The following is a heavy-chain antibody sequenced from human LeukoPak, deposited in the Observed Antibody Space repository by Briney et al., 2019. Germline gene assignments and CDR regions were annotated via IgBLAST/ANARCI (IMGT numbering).Heavy chain of an antibody. CDR2: IYYSGNI. D-gene: IGHD1-7*01. J-gene: IGHJ4*02. CDR1: GGSISDGGRY. CDR3: ARHGNYVFDS. V-gene: IGHV4-39*01. Sequence: SETLSLTCTVSGGSISDGGRYWGWVRQPPGKGLEWIASIYYSGNIFFNPPLMSRVTISIDTSTGQFSLKLNSVTAADTAVYYCARHGNYVFDSWGQGTLVIVSS.